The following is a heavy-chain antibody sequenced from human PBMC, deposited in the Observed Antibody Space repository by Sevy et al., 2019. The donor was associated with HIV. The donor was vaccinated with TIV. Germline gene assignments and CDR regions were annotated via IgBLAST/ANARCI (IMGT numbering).Heavy chain of an antibody. CDR1: GGTFSSYA. J-gene: IGHJ6*02. D-gene: IGHD3-3*01. CDR3: ARAYPHTIFGAVSLNYGMDV. CDR2: IIPIFGTA. Sequence: ASVKVSCKASGGTFSSYAISWVRQAPGQGLEWMGGIIPIFGTANYAQKFQGRVTITADESTSTAYMELSSLRSEDTAVYYCARAYPHTIFGAVSLNYGMDVWGQGTTVTVSS. V-gene: IGHV1-69*13.